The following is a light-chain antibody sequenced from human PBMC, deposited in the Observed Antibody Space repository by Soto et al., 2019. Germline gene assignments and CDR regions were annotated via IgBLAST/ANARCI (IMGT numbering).Light chain of an antibody. V-gene: IGLV1-44*01. CDR1: SSNIGSNT. J-gene: IGLJ1*01. CDR2: ANN. Sequence: QSVLTQPPSASGTPGQRVTISCSGSSSNIGSNTVNWYQQLPGTAPKLLIHANNQRPSGVPDRFSGSKSGPSASLAISWLQSEEADYYCAAWDDSLNGYVFGTGTKVTVL. CDR3: AAWDDSLNGYV.